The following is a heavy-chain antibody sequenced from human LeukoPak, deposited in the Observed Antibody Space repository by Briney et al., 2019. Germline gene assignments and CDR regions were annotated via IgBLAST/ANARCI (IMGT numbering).Heavy chain of an antibody. CDR2: INHSGST. V-gene: IGHV4-34*01. D-gene: IGHD3-3*01. CDR3: ARVFVAIFGVATRTRHFDY. Sequence: SETLSLTCAVYGGSFSGYYWSWIRQPPGKGLEWIGEINHSGSTNYNPSLKSRVTISVDTSKSQFSLKLSSVTAADTAVYYCARVFVAIFGVATRTRHFDYWGQGTLVTVSS. CDR1: GGSFSGYY. J-gene: IGHJ4*02.